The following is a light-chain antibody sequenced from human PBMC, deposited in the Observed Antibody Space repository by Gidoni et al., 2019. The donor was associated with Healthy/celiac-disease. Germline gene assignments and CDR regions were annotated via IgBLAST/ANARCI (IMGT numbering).Light chain of an antibody. Sequence: EIVLTQSPVTRSLSPAERATLSCRASQCVSRSYLAWYQQKPGQAPRLFNHGASSRAPGIPDRFSGSVSGTDLTLTISRLEPEDFAVYHCQQYGSSPRYTFGQGTKLEIK. V-gene: IGKV3-20*01. CDR2: GAS. CDR1: QCVSRSY. CDR3: QQYGSSPRYT. J-gene: IGKJ2*01.